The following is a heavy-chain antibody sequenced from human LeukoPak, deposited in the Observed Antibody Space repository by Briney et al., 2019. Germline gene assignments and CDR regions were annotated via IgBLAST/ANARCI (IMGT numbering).Heavy chain of an antibody. D-gene: IGHD1-26*01. Sequence: PSETLSLTCTVSGASVNSGNYYWTWIRQPAGKRLEWIERIYTSGSTNYNPSLKSRVTISIDASQNQFSLRLSSVTAADTAVYYCTRGGELMNFWGQGTLVTVSS. CDR1: GASVNSGNYY. V-gene: IGHV4-61*02. CDR3: TRGGELMNF. CDR2: IYTSGST. J-gene: IGHJ4*02.